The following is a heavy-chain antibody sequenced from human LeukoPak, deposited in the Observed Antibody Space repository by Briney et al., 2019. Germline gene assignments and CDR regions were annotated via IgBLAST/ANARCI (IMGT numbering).Heavy chain of an antibody. CDR3: VKDLSGTWSFDY. CDR1: GFTFSNHF. V-gene: IGHV3-64D*06. Sequence: GGSLRLSCSTSGFTFSNHFMHWVRQAPGKGLEYVSSIDINGGTTFYADSVKGRFTISRDNSKNALYLQLCSLRLEDTALYYCVKDLSGTWSFDYWGQGTLVTVSS. D-gene: IGHD1-26*01. J-gene: IGHJ4*02. CDR2: IDINGGTT.